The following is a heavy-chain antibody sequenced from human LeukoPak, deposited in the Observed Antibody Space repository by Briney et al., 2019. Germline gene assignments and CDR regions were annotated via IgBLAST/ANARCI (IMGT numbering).Heavy chain of an antibody. V-gene: IGHV3-30*03. CDR3: TTYDYSNLRIDY. J-gene: IGHJ4*02. D-gene: IGHD4-11*01. Sequence: GGSLRLSCAASGFTISSYGMHWVRQAPGKGLEWVAVISYDGSNKYYADSVKGRFTISRDNSKNTLYLQMNSLKTEDTAVYYCTTYDYSNLRIDYWGQGTLVTVSS. CDR2: ISYDGSNK. CDR1: GFTISSYG.